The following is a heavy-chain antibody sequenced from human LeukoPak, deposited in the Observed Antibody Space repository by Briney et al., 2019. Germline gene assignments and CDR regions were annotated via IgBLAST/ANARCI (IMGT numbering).Heavy chain of an antibody. CDR3: ARHLSGDDI. V-gene: IGHV3-23*01. D-gene: IGHD4-17*01. J-gene: IGHJ3*02. CDR1: GFSFSTYA. Sequence: GGSLRLSCAASGFSFSTYAMSWVRQAPGKGLEWVSAISTTGGSTYYADSVKGRFTISRDNSKNTLYLQMNSLRAEDTAVYYCARHLSGDDIWGQGTMVTVSS. CDR2: ISTTGGST.